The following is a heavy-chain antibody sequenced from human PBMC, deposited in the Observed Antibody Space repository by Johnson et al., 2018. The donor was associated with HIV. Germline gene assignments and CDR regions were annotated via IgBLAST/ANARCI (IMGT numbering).Heavy chain of an antibody. CDR1: GFNVSDNY. CDR2: IYSGGST. V-gene: IGHV3-66*01. J-gene: IGHJ3*02. D-gene: IGHD4-23*01. CDR3: AKSPGKDHGGNSGAFHI. Sequence: VQLVESGGGLVQPGGSLGLSCAASGFNVSDNYMSWVRQAPGKGLEWVSVIYSGGSTYYADSVKGRFTISRDNSKNTLYLQMSSLRAEDTAVYYGAKSPGKDHGGNSGAFHIWGQGTMVTVSS.